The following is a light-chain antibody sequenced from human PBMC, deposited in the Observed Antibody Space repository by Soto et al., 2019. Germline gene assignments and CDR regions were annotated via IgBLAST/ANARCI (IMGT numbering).Light chain of an antibody. CDR1: QSVSSS. CDR3: QHYANWPRT. J-gene: IGKJ1*01. Sequence: EIVMTQSPATLSVSPGEGVTLSCRASQSVSSSLAWYQQKPGQSPRLLIYGASTRATGIPARFSRSGSGTEFTLTISGLQSEDFAIYYCQHYANWPRTFGLGTKVEIK. CDR2: GAS. V-gene: IGKV3-15*01.